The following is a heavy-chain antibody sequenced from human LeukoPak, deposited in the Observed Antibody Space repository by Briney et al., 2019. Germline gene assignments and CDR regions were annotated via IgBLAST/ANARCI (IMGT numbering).Heavy chain of an antibody. CDR2: ISDSGGST. V-gene: IGHV3-23*01. Sequence: PGGSLRLSCAASGFTFSSYAMSWVRQAPGKGLEWVSAISDSGGSTYDADSVKGRFTISRDHSKNTLYLQMNSLRAEDTAVYYCAKDTSIGRYCTNGVCSPFDYWGQGTLVTVSS. CDR3: AKDTSIGRYCTNGVCSPFDY. D-gene: IGHD2-8*01. CDR1: GFTFSSYA. J-gene: IGHJ4*02.